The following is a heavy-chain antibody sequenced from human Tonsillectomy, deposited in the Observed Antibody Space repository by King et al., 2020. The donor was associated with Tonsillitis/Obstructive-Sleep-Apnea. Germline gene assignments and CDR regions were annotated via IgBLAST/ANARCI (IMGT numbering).Heavy chain of an antibody. CDR3: AKAIVVGAWWFDP. CDR2: ISYDGSNK. J-gene: IGHJ5*02. CDR1: GFTFSSYG. Sequence: VQLVESGGGVVQPGGSLRLSCAASGFTFSSYGMHWVRQAPGKGLEWVSVISYDGSNKYYADSVKGRFTISRDNSKNTLYLQMNSLRAEDTAVYYCAKAIVVGAWWFDPWGQGTLVTVSS. D-gene: IGHD2-21*01. V-gene: IGHV3-30*18.